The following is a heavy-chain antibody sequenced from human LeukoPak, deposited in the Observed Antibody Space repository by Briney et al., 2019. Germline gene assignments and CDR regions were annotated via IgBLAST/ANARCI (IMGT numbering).Heavy chain of an antibody. CDR3: ARGADTAMGAAFDI. Sequence: GRSLRLPCAASGFTFSSYAMHWVRQAPGKGLEWVAVISYDGSNKYYADSVKGRFTISRDNSKNTLYPQMNSLRAEDTAVYYCARGADTAMGAAFDIWGQGTMVTVSS. CDR1: GFTFSSYA. V-gene: IGHV3-30*04. D-gene: IGHD5-18*01. J-gene: IGHJ3*02. CDR2: ISYDGSNK.